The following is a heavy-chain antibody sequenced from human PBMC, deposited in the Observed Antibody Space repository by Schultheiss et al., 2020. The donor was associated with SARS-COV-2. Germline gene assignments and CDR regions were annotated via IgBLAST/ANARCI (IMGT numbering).Heavy chain of an antibody. V-gene: IGHV1-58*01. CDR3: AADPMATLGLLWFGEVHYYYDGMDV. CDR2: IVVGSGNT. J-gene: IGHJ6*02. CDR1: GFTFTSSA. Sequence: SVKVSCKASGFTFTSSAVQWVRQARGQRLEWIGWIVVGSGNTNYAQKFQERVTITRDMSTSTAYMELSSLRSEDTAVYYCAADPMATLGLLWFGEVHYYYDGMDVWGQGTTVTVSS. D-gene: IGHD3-10*01.